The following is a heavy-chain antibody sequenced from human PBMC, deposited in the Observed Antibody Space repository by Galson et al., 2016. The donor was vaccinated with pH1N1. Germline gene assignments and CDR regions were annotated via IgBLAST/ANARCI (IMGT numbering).Heavy chain of an antibody. CDR3: AHNIEWELGAYFDY. CDR1: GFSVSSSGMG. J-gene: IGHJ4*02. CDR2: IYWDDDK. D-gene: IGHD1-26*01. Sequence: PALVKPTQTLTLTCTFSGFSVSSSGMGVGWIRQPPGKALERLALIYWDDDKRYSPSLKSRLTITKDTSKNQVVLTMTNMDPVETATYYCAHNIEWELGAYFDYWGQGTLVTVSS. V-gene: IGHV2-5*02.